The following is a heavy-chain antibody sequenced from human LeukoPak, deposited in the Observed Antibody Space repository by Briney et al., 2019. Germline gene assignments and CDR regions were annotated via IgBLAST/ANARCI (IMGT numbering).Heavy chain of an antibody. J-gene: IGHJ4*02. Sequence: PGTLSLTCGVSGGSIDITNYWSWVRQAPGKGLEWIGEISHDGTTNYNPSLRSRVAMSLDRANNQFSLSLTSVTAAGTAVYYCTREDRPFCPFAYWGQGVLVTVSS. D-gene: IGHD3-22*01. V-gene: IGHV4-4*03. CDR2: ISHDGTT. CDR3: TREDRPFCPFAY. CDR1: GGSIDITNY.